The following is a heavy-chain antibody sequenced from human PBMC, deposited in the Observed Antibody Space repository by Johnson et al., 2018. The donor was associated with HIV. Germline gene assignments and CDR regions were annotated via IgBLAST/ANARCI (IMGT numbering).Heavy chain of an antibody. D-gene: IGHD3-3*02. CDR3: AKASSNSNFDAFDI. Sequence: VQLVESGGGVVQPGGSLRLSCAASGFTFDDHGMSWVRQAPGKGLEWVSGISGSGGSTYYADSVKGRFTISRDNSKNTLYLQMNSLRAEDTAVYYCAKASSNSNFDAFDIWGQGTMVTVSS. CDR2: ISGSGGST. CDR1: GFTFDDHG. J-gene: IGHJ3*02. V-gene: IGHV3-23*04.